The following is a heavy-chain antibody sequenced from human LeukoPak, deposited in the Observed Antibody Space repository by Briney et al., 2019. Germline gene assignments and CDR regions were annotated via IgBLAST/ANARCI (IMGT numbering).Heavy chain of an antibody. CDR2: MSYDGSNK. Sequence: VGSLRLSCAASGFTFSSYAMHWVRQAPGKGLEWVAVMSYDGSNKFYADSVKGRFTISRDNSKNTLYLHMNSLRTEDTAVYYCARDPRTVKYTSGSYFDYWGHGTLVTVS. CDR3: ARDPRTVKYTSGSYFDY. V-gene: IGHV3-30-3*01. CDR1: GFTFSSYA. J-gene: IGHJ4*01. D-gene: IGHD6-19*01.